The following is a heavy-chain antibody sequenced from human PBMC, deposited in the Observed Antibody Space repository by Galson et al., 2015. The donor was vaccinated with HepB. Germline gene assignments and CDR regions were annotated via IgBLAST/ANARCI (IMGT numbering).Heavy chain of an antibody. Sequence: SVKVSCKASGYTFTSYGISWVRQAPGQGLEWMGWISAYNGNTNYAQKLQGRVTMTTDTSTSTAYMELRSLRSDDTAVYYCARDYGSGSYYKPSRLYYYGMDVWGQGTTVTVSS. V-gene: IGHV1-18*04. D-gene: IGHD3-10*01. CDR3: ARDYGSGSYYKPSRLYYYGMDV. CDR1: GYTFTSYG. J-gene: IGHJ6*02. CDR2: ISAYNGNT.